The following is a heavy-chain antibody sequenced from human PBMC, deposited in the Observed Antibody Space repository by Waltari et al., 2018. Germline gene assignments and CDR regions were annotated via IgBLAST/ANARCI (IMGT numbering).Heavy chain of an antibody. J-gene: IGHJ4*02. Sequence: EVQLLESGGGLVQPGGSLRLSCAASGFTFSSYAMSWVRQAPGEGREVVSAISGSGGSTDYADSGKGRFTISRDNSKNTLYLQMNSLRAEDTAVYYCAKDHKAGVAVAGKNYWGQGTLVTVSS. V-gene: IGHV3-23*01. CDR3: AKDHKAGVAVAGKNY. D-gene: IGHD6-19*01. CDR1: GFTFSSYA. CDR2: ISGSGGST.